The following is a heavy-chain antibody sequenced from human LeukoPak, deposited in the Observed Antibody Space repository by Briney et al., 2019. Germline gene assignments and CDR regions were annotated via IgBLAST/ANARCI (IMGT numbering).Heavy chain of an antibody. Sequence: ASVKVSCKASGYTFTTYNINWVRQAPGQGLEWMGWITPYNGNTNYAQKLQGRVTMTTDTSTSTAYMELRSLRPDDTAMYYCARRGVYYYDSSGRANYYFDYWGQGTLVTVSS. CDR3: ARRGVYYYDSSGRANYYFDY. CDR2: ITPYNGNT. CDR1: GYTFTTYN. V-gene: IGHV1-18*01. D-gene: IGHD3-22*01. J-gene: IGHJ4*02.